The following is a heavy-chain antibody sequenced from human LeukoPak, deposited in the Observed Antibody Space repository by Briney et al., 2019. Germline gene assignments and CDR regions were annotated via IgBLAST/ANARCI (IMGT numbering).Heavy chain of an antibody. CDR1: GFSFSYYG. Sequence: GGSLRLSCSTFGFSFSYYGMSWVRQAPGKGLEWVSSLSGIGATTYYADSVKGRFIISRDNSKNTLYLQMDSLRADDTALYYCAREAGRDGYNAPFDYWGQGTLVTVSS. J-gene: IGHJ4*02. V-gene: IGHV3-23*01. D-gene: IGHD5-24*01. CDR2: LSGIGATT. CDR3: AREAGRDGYNAPFDY.